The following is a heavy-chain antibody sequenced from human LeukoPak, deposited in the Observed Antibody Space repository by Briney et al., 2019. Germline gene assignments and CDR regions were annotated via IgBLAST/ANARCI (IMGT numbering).Heavy chain of an antibody. CDR3: AMGHMLTGYYNFAWFDP. CDR2: IGTAGDT. D-gene: IGHD3-9*01. J-gene: IGHJ5*02. CDR1: GFTFSSYD. V-gene: IGHV3-13*01. Sequence: PGGSLRLSCAASGFTFSSYDMHWVRQPTGKGPEWVSAIGTAGDTYYSHSVKGRFTISRENAKNSLYLHMNSLSAGDTAVYFCAMGHMLTGYYNFAWFDPWGQGTLVTVSS.